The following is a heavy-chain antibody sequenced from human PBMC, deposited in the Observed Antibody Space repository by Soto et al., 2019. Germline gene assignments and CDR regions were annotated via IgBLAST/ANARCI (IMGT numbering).Heavy chain of an antibody. V-gene: IGHV1-18*01. CDR1: GYTFTSYG. J-gene: IGHJ4*02. Sequence: QVQLVQSGAEVKEPGASVKISCKASGYTFTSYGISWVRQAPGQGLEWMSWISAYNGDTNYAQKVQGRVTMTTETSTSTAFMELRSLRFDDTAVYYCVRDPDGHIDFDYWGQGTLVTVSS. CDR2: ISAYNGDT. CDR3: VRDPDGHIDFDY.